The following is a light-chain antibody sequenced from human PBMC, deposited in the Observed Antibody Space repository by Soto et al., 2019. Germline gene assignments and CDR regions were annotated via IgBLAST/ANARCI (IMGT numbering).Light chain of an antibody. J-gene: IGKJ4*01. CDR2: GAS. CDR3: QLYGRFVT. Sequence: EIVLTQSPGTLSLSPGERATLSCKASQTVSNNYLAWYQQKPGQAPRLLIYGASSRATGIPERFSGSGSGXXXXXXXXSXDXDDFAVYYCQLYGRFVTFGGGTKV. V-gene: IGKV3-20*01. CDR1: QTVSNNY.